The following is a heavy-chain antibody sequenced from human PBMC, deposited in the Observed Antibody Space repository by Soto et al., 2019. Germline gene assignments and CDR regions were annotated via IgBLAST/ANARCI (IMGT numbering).Heavy chain of an antibody. CDR2: ISWNSGSI. Sequence: GGSLRLSCAASGFTFDDYAMHWVRQAPGKGLEWVSGISWNSGSIGYADSVKGRFTISRDNAKNSLYLQMNSLRAEDTALYYCAKDNLAVADTDHAFDIWGQGTMVTVSS. J-gene: IGHJ3*02. CDR3: AKDNLAVADTDHAFDI. CDR1: GFTFDDYA. D-gene: IGHD6-19*01. V-gene: IGHV3-9*01.